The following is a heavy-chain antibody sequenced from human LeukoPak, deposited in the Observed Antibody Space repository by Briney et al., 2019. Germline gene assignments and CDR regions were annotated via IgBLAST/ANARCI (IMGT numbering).Heavy chain of an antibody. CDR3: TRGDFYEGAQDY. J-gene: IGHJ4*02. CDR2: INSDGSSP. V-gene: IGHV3-74*01. Sequence: GGSLRLSCAASGFIFSSYWMHWVRQAPGKGLVWISRINSDGSSPSYADSVKGRFTISRDNAKNTLYLQMNSLRAEDTAVYYCTRGDFYEGAQDYWGQGTLVTVSS. CDR1: GFIFSSYW. D-gene: IGHD3-3*01.